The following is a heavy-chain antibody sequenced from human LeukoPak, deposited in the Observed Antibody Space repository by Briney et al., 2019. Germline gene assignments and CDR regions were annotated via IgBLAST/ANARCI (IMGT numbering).Heavy chain of an antibody. Sequence: LRLSCAASGFTLSDHYMDWVRQHPGKGLEWIGYIYYSGSTYYNPSLKSRVTISVDTSKNQFSLKLSSVTAADTAVYYCARGPRLYYYDSSGPTPAYFDYWGQGTLVTVSS. D-gene: IGHD3-22*01. CDR3: ARGPRLYYYDSSGPTPAYFDY. J-gene: IGHJ4*02. CDR2: IYYSGST. V-gene: IGHV4-31*02. CDR1: GFTLSDHY.